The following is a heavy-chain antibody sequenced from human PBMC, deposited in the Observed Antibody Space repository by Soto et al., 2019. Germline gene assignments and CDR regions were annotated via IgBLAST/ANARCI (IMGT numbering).Heavy chain of an antibody. J-gene: IGHJ6*02. CDR2: IIPILGIA. Sequence: ASVKVSCKASGGTFSSYTISWVRQAPGQGLEWMGRIIPILGIANYAQKFQGGVTITADKSTSTAYMELSSLRSEDTAVYYCARDRSSGDYDPYYYYYGMDVWGQGTTVTVSS. CDR3: ARDRSSGDYDPYYYYYGMDV. CDR1: GGTFSSYT. V-gene: IGHV1-69*04. D-gene: IGHD4-17*01.